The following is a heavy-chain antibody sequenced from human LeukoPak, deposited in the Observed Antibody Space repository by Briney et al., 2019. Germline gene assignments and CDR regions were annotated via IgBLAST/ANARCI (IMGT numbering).Heavy chain of an antibody. V-gene: IGHV3-23*01. CDR1: GFTFSSYP. Sequence: GGSLRLSCAASGFTFSSYPMSWVRQAPGKGLEWVSAISASGGTTYYADSVKGRFIISRDNSKSTLYLLMNSLRAEDTAVYYCTRLGGSGQTYYYYGMDVWGQGTTVTVSS. J-gene: IGHJ6*02. D-gene: IGHD6-19*01. CDR3: TRLGGSGQTYYYYGMDV. CDR2: ISASGGTT.